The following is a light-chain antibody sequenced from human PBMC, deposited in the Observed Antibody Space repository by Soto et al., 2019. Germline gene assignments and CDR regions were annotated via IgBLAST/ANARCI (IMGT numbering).Light chain of an antibody. CDR3: AAWDDSLTV. CDR1: SSNIGSNT. Sequence: QSVLTQPPSASGTPGQRVTISCSGSSSNIGSNTVNWYQQLPGTAPKLLIYSNNQRPSGVPDRFSGPKSGTSASLAISGLQSEDEADYYCAAWDDSLTVFGTGTKLTVL. CDR2: SNN. J-gene: IGLJ1*01. V-gene: IGLV1-44*01.